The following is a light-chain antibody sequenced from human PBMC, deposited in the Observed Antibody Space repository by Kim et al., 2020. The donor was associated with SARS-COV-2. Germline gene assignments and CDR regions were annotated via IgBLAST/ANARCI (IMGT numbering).Light chain of an antibody. J-gene: IGLJ2*01. CDR3: ATWDDSLSAVV. V-gene: IGLV1-47*01. CDR2: RDN. Sequence: GQSVNISCSGSRPNTGTNPAFWYQHPPGAAPTLRMYRDNQRRSGVSDRFSGSKSGTSASLAISGLRSEDEANYYCATWDDSLSAVVFGGGTQLTVL. CDR1: RPNTGTNP.